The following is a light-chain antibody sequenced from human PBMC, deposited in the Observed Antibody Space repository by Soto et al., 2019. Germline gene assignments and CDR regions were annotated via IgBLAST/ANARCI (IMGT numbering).Light chain of an antibody. Sequence: EIVLTQSPGTLSLSPGERATLFCRASQSISSSFLAWYQQKPGQAPRLLISGASTRDAGVPDRFSGSGSGTDFTLTISRLEPEDFAVYYCQRYGNSPETFGQGTKV. CDR1: QSISSSF. J-gene: IGKJ1*01. V-gene: IGKV3-20*01. CDR3: QRYGNSPET. CDR2: GAS.